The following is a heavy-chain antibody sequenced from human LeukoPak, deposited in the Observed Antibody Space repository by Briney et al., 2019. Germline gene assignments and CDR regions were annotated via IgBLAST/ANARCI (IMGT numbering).Heavy chain of an antibody. CDR3: ARTTEAHSWRTRYYDYYMDV. V-gene: IGHV4-59*02. J-gene: IGHJ6*03. D-gene: IGHD6-13*01. Sequence: SETLSLTCTVSGGSVSSYYWSWIRQPPGKGLEWIGYIYYIGSTNYNPSLKSRVTISMDTYKNQFSLKLSSVTAADTAVYYCARTTEAHSWRTRYYDYYMDVWGKGTTVTVSS. CDR1: GGSVSSYY. CDR2: IYYIGST.